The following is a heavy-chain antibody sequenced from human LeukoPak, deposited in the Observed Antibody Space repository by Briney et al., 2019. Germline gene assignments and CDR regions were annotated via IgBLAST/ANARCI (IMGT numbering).Heavy chain of an antibody. J-gene: IGHJ6*03. V-gene: IGHV1-46*01. CDR2: INPSGGST. Sequence: ASVKVSCKASGYTFTSYYMHWVRQAPGQGLEWMGIINPSGGSTSYAQKFQGRVTITRNTSISTAYMELSSLRSDDTAVYYCARDLRYSSGWSASGMDVWGKGTTVTISS. CDR1: GYTFTSYY. CDR3: ARDLRYSSGWSASGMDV. D-gene: IGHD6-19*01.